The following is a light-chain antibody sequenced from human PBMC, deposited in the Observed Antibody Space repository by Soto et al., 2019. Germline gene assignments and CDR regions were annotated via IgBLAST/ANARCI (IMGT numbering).Light chain of an antibody. CDR2: DAY. V-gene: IGKV3-11*01. Sequence: EVVLTQSPVTLSLSPGERATLSCRASQSFRGLLAWYQQKPGQAPRLLIYDAYNRATGIPPRFSGSGSGTDFTLTISSLEPEDSAVYYCQQRHLWHIKFGQGTRLEIK. J-gene: IGKJ5*01. CDR3: QQRHLWHIK. CDR1: QSFRGL.